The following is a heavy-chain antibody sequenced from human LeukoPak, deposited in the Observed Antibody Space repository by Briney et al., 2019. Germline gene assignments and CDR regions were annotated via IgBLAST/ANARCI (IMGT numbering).Heavy chain of an antibody. CDR3: AREGDGKLVSPGPYYYGMDV. CDR1: GYTFTSYA. D-gene: IGHD6-6*01. CDR2: INAGNGNT. V-gene: IGHV1-3*01. Sequence: GASVKVSCKASGYTFTSYAMHWVRQAPGQRLEWMGWINAGNGNTKYSQKFQGRVTITRDTSASTAYMELSSLRSDDTAVYYCAREGDGKLVSPGPYYYGMDVWGEGTTVTVSS. J-gene: IGHJ6*04.